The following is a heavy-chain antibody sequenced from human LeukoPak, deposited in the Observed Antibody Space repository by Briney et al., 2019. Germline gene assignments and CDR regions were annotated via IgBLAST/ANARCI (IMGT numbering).Heavy chain of an antibody. D-gene: IGHD2-8*01. CDR3: ARDCTNGVCYTGDGFY. J-gene: IGHJ4*02. V-gene: IGHV1-69*05. CDR2: IIPIFGTA. Sequence: GASVKVSCKASGYTFTSYDINWVRQATGQGLEWMGGIIPIFGTANYAQKFQGRVTITTDESTSTAYMELSSLRSEDTAVYYCARDCTNGVCYTGDGFYWGQGTLVTVSS. CDR1: GYTFTSYD.